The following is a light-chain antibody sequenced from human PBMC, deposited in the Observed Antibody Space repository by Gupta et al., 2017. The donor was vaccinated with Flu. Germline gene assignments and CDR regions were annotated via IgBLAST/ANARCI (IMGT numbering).Light chain of an antibody. CDR1: QSVSSY. Sequence: ATLSLSPGERATLSCRASQSVSSYLAWYQQKPGQAPRLLIYDASNRATGIPARFSGSGSGTDFTLTISSREPEDFAVYYCQQRSNWPRYTFGQGTKLEIK. J-gene: IGKJ2*01. CDR2: DAS. CDR3: QQRSNWPRYT. V-gene: IGKV3-11*01.